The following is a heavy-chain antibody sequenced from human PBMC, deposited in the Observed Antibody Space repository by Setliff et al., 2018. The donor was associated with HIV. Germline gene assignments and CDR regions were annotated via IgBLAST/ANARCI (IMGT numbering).Heavy chain of an antibody. CDR3: ATHYGSGSYYNY. CDR1: GGSVTSSSYY. D-gene: IGHD3-10*01. CDR2: IYYGGNT. J-gene: IGHJ4*02. Sequence: SETLSLTCSVSGGSVTSSSYYWGWIRQPPGKGLEWIGSIYYGGNTYSNPSLRSRLSISLDTSKNQFSLELYSVTAADTAVYYCATHYGSGSYYNYWGQGMLVTVSS. V-gene: IGHV4-39*01.